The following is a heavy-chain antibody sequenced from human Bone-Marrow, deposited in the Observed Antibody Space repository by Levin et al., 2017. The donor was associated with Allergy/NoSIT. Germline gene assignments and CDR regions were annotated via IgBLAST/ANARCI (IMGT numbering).Heavy chain of an antibody. CDR2: IYYTGHT. D-gene: IGHD3-16*02. Sequence: SETLSLTCTVSGGSISMSSYYWGWIRQAPGKGLEWIGSIYYTGHTYYNPSLKSRVAISIAPSTNQSSLKLSSVTAADPAIYYCARSGASAFRVGELPFYGIDYWGQGILVTVSS. CDR3: ARSGASAFRVGELPFYGIDY. J-gene: IGHJ4*02. CDR1: GGSISMSSYY. V-gene: IGHV4-39*07.